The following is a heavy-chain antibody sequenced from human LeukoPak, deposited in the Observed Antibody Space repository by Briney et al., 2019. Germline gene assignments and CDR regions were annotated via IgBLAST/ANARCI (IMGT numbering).Heavy chain of an antibody. CDR3: ASSFYYDSRDY. Sequence: PAETLSLTCVVYGGSFSGYFWSWIRQPPGKGLEWIGEITPSGCTNYSPSLKSRVSISIDTSKKKLSLRLTSVTAADSAVYYCASSFYYDSRDYWGQGTLVTVSS. V-gene: IGHV4-34*01. CDR1: GGSFSGYF. J-gene: IGHJ4*02. CDR2: ITPSGCT. D-gene: IGHD3-22*01.